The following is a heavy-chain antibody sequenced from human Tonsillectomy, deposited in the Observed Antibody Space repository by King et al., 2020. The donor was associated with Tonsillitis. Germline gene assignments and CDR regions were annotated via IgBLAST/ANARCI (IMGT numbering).Heavy chain of an antibody. CDR2: IWFDGNNK. J-gene: IGHJ6*02. V-gene: IGHV3-30*02. Sequence: VQLVESGGGVVQPGGSLRLSCAASGFTFTTYGMHWVRQAPGKGLEWVAFIWFDGNNKYYADSVKGRFTISRDNSKNTLYLQMNSLRAEDTAVYYCAKGVTTHYYYGMDVWGQGTTVTVSS. CDR1: GFTFTTYG. CDR3: AKGVTTHYYYGMDV. D-gene: IGHD4-17*01.